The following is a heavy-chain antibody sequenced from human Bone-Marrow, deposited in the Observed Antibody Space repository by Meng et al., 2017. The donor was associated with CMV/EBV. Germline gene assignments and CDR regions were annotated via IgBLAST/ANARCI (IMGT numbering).Heavy chain of an antibody. J-gene: IGHJ4*02. D-gene: IGHD3-3*01. CDR2: IYYSGNT. CDR1: GGSIRSGDYY. V-gene: IGHV4-30-4*08. Sequence: CTVSGGSIRSGDYYWSWIRQPPGKGLEWIGYIYYSGNTYYNPSLKSRITISVDTSKNQFSLTLSSVTAADTAVYYCARDPWGYGVAYWGQGTLAPSPQ. CDR3: ARDPWGYGVAY.